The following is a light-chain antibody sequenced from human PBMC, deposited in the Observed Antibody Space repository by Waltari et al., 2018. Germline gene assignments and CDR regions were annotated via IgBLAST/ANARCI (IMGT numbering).Light chain of an antibody. J-gene: IGLJ2*01. CDR2: GNS. Sequence: QSVLTQPPSVSGAPGQRDTISCTASSSNIGAGYDVHWYQQLPGTAPNLLIYGNSTRPSGVPDRFSGSKSGTSASLAITGLQAGDEADYYCQSYDSSLSGGVFGGGTKLTVL. CDR3: QSYDSSLSGGV. CDR1: SSNIGAGYD. V-gene: IGLV1-40*01.